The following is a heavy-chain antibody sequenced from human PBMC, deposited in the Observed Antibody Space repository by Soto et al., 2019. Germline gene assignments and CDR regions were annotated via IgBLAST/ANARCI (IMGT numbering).Heavy chain of an antibody. V-gene: IGHV1-18*04. Sequence: QVQLVQSGAEVKKPGASVKVSCKASGYTFTSYGISWVRQAPGQGLEWMGWISAYNGNTNYAQKLQGRVTMTTDTTTSKAYLELRRRRSDDTAVYYWARITVTSRYYCNGLDVWRQGNTVTVSS. D-gene: IGHD4-4*01. CDR3: ARITVTSRYYCNGLDV. J-gene: IGHJ6*02. CDR1: GYTFTSYG. CDR2: ISAYNGNT.